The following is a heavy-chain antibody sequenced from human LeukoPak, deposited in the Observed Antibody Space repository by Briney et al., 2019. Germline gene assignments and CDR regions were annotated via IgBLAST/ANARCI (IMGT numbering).Heavy chain of an antibody. Sequence: SETLSLACTVSGGSISSGNYYWSWIRQPPGKGLEWIGEINHSGSTNYNPSLKSRVTISVDTSKNQFSLKLSSVTAADTAVYYCARALGYFDLWGRGTLVTVSS. J-gene: IGHJ2*01. CDR2: INHSGST. CDR1: GGSISSGNYY. V-gene: IGHV4-39*07. CDR3: ARALGYFDL.